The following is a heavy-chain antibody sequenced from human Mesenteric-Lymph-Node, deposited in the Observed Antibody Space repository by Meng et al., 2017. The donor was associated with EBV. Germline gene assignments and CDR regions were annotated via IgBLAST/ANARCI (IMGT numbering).Heavy chain of an antibody. CDR3: ARVNGDCFSTICYKGWFDP. CDR1: GVSISNGCYD. Sequence: VQLGVPGPGRVQSSGPLSLTCSVSGVSISNGCYDWSWIRQPPGKGLEWIGYIYYSGRTYYNPSLESRVTMSVDTSKNQFSLNLNSVTAADTAVYYCARVNGDCFSTICYKGWFDPWGQGTLVTVSS. V-gene: IGHV4-30-4*08. CDR2: IYYSGRT. J-gene: IGHJ5*02. D-gene: IGHD2-2*02.